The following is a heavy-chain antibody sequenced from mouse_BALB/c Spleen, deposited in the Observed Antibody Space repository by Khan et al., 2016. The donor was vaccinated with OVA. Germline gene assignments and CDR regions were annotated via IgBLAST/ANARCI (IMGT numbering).Heavy chain of an antibody. CDR1: GYTFTTYT. J-gene: IGHJ3*01. Sequence: QVQLKESGAELARPGASVKMSCKASGYTFTTYTMHWVKQRPGQGLEWIGYIIPTNDYTNYNQKFKDRATLTADKSSSTAYMQLSSLTSEDSALYYCAREGACYRSDGWFAYWGQGTLVTVSA. CDR3: AREGACYRSDGWFAY. D-gene: IGHD2-14*01. CDR2: IIPTNDYT. V-gene: IGHV1-4*01.